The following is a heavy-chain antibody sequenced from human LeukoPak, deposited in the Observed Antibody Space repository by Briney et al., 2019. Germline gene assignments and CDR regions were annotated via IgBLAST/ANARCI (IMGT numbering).Heavy chain of an antibody. J-gene: IGHJ4*02. CDR3: ARDLGLFWSSSRLFDY. V-gene: IGHV1-18*01. CDR2: ISAYNGNT. CDR1: GYTFTSYG. D-gene: IGHD3-3*01. Sequence: VASVKVSCKASGYTFTSYGISWVRQAPGQGLEWMGWISAYNGNTNYAQKLQGRVTMTTDISTSTAYMELRSLRSDDTAVYYCARDLGLFWSSSRLFDYWGQGTLVTVSS.